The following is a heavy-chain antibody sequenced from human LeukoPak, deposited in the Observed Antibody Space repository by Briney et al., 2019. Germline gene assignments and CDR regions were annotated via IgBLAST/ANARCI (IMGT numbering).Heavy chain of an antibody. J-gene: IGHJ4*02. Sequence: GGSLRLSCAASGFTFSSYAMHWVRQAPGKGLEWVAVISYDGSNKYYADSVKGRFTISRDNAKNSLYLQMNSLRAEDTAVYYCAREMVTSTCAEYWGQGTLVTVSS. CDR3: AREMVTSTCAEY. CDR2: ISYDGSNK. D-gene: IGHD4-23*01. CDR1: GFTFSSYA. V-gene: IGHV3-30-3*01.